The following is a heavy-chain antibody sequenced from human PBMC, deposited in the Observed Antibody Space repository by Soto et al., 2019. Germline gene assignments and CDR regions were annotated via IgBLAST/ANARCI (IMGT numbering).Heavy chain of an antibody. V-gene: IGHV1-69*12. CDR2: INPLFRTP. CDR3: ASDNDRLQCAGNYDYILDG. D-gene: IGHD1-1*01. Sequence: QVQLVQSGAEMKEPGSSVKVSCKTSGGTFSSSAISWLRQAPGQGLEWMGGINPLFRTPDYAQKFQGRVTIAADESTSTAYMERSSLRSEYTAVYYCASDNDRLQCAGNYDYILDGWGQGTTITVSS. CDR1: GGTFSSSA. J-gene: IGHJ6*02.